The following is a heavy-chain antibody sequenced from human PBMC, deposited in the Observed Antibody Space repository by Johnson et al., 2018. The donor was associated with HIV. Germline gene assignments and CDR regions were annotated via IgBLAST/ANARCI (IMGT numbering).Heavy chain of an antibody. J-gene: IGHJ3*02. CDR1: GFTVSSNY. D-gene: IGHD3-16*01. Sequence: VQLVESGGGLVKPGGSLRLSCAASGFTVSSNYMSWVRQAPGKGLEWVSVIYSGGSTYYADPVKGRFTISRDNSKNTLYLKMNSLRAQDTAVYYCARAGDYDAFDIWGQGTMVTVSS. CDR3: ARAGDYDAFDI. V-gene: IGHV3-66*01. CDR2: IYSGGST.